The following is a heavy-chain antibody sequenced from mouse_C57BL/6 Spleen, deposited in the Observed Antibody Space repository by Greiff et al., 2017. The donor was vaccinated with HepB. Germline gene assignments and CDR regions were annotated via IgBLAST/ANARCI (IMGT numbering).Heavy chain of an antibody. J-gene: IGHJ1*03. D-gene: IGHD1-1*01. CDR1: GFNIKDYY. V-gene: IGHV14-2*01. CDR2: IDPEDGET. CDR3: ARWTVVATGYFDV. Sequence: VQLKESGAELVKPGASVKLSCTASGFNIKDYYMHWVKQRTEQGLEWIGRIDPEDGETKYAPKFQGKATITADTSSNTAYLQRSSLTSEDTAVYYCARWTVVATGYFDVWGTGTTVTVSS.